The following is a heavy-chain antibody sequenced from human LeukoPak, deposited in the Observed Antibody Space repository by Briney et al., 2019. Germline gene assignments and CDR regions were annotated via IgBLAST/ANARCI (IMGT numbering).Heavy chain of an antibody. CDR2: INPNSGGT. V-gene: IGHV1-2*02. Sequence: VASVKVSCKASGYTFTGYYMHWVRQAPGQGLEWMGWINPNSGGTNYAQKFQGRVTMTRDTSISTAYMELSRLRSDDTAVYYCASPREYSGYDNDYFDYWGQGTLVTVSS. CDR3: ASPREYSGYDNDYFDY. D-gene: IGHD5-12*01. J-gene: IGHJ4*02. CDR1: GYTFTGYY.